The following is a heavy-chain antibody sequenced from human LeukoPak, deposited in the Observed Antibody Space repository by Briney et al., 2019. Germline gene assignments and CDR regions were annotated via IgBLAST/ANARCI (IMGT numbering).Heavy chain of an antibody. CDR1: GGSISSGSYY. CDR3: ARFPLDYYFDY. CDR2: IYTSGTT. V-gene: IGHV4-61*02. J-gene: IGHJ4*02. Sequence: SETLSLTCIVSGGSISSGSYYWSWIRQPAGKGLEWIGRIYTSGTTNYNPSLKSRVTISVDTSKNQFSLKLSSVTAADTAVYYCARFPLDYYFDYWGQGTLVTVSS.